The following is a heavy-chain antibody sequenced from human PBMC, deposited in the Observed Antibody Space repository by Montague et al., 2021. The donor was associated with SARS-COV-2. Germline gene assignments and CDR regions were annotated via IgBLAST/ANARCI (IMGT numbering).Heavy chain of an antibody. CDR2: IYYCGST. J-gene: IGHJ4*02. D-gene: IGHD3-9*01. V-gene: IGHV4-59*08. CDR3: ERLGLRYFDWLLLGEGYFDY. CDR1: GGSISSCN. Sequence: SETLSLTCTVSGGSISSCNWSWIRQPPGKGLEWNWYIYYCGSTNYNPSLKSRVTISVDTSKNQFSLKLSSVTAADTAVYYCERLGLRYFDWLLLGEGYFDYWGQGTLVTVSS.